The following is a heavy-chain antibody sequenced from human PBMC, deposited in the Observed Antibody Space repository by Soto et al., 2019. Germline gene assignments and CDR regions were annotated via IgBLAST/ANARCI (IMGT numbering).Heavy chain of an antibody. CDR1: GFTFRSQN. CDR2: ISGDGSVI. J-gene: IGHJ4*02. CDR3: AGAAGSGRFFL. Sequence: EVQLVESGGGLVQPGASLRLSCAASGFTFRSQNMNWVRQAPGKGLEWVSYISGDGSVIFYADSLKGRFTISRDNARNSLSLQRSGLRVEDPAVCYCAGAAGSGRFFLWGQGTRVTVPS. V-gene: IGHV3-48*04. D-gene: IGHD6-25*01.